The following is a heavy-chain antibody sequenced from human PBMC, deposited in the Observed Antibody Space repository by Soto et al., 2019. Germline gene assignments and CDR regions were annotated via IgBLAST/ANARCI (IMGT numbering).Heavy chain of an antibody. CDR2: ISYDGNIK. V-gene: IGHV3-30-3*01. CDR3: ARDPIVYSSSYNWFDP. J-gene: IGHJ5*02. CDR1: GFTFSRYS. D-gene: IGHD6-13*01. Sequence: PGGSLRLSCAASGFTFSRYSMHWVRQAPGKGLEWVTIISYDGNIKYYADSVKGRFTISRDNSKNTVFLLMNSLRPEDTAVYYCARDPIVYSSSYNWFDPWGQGTLVTVSS.